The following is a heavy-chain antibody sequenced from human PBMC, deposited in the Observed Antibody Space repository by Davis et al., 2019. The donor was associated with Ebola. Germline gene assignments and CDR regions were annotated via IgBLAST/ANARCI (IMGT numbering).Heavy chain of an antibody. CDR3: ARDLAGIAAAGGDY. D-gene: IGHD6-13*01. Sequence: AASVKVSCKASRGTFSSYAISWVRQAPGQGLEWMGGIIPIFGTANYAQKFQGRVTITADKSTSTAYMELSSLRSEDTAVYYCARDLAGIAAAGGDYWGQGTLVTVSS. CDR2: IIPIFGTA. J-gene: IGHJ4*02. CDR1: RGTFSSYA. V-gene: IGHV1-69*06.